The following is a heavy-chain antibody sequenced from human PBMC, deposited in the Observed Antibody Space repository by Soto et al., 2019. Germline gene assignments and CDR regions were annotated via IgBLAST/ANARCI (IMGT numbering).Heavy chain of an antibody. V-gene: IGHV3-33*01. Sequence: QVQLVESGGGVVQPGRSLRLSCAASGFTFTTYGFHWVRQAPGKGLEWVAVIWSDGSKELYADSVKGRFTVSRDNSKNTVYLQMNSLRVEDTAVYYCAREDCAGGMCHDFWGQGTLVTVSS. CDR1: GFTFTTYG. CDR3: AREDCAGGMCHDF. J-gene: IGHJ4*02. CDR2: IWSDGSKE. D-gene: IGHD2-8*02.